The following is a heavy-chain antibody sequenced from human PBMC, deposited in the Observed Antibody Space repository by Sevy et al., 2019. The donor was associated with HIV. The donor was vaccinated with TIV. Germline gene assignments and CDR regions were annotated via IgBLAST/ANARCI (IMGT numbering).Heavy chain of an antibody. D-gene: IGHD1-20*01. V-gene: IGHV3-66*01. Sequence: GGSLRLSCAASGFTVSNSHMSWARQAPGKGLEWVSILFSSGNTYYADSVKGRFTVSRDNSMNTLYLQMHSLTVEDTAVYHCEGYNNGFDYWAQGTLVTVSS. CDR2: LFSSGNT. J-gene: IGHJ4*02. CDR3: EGYNNGFDY. CDR1: GFTVSNSH.